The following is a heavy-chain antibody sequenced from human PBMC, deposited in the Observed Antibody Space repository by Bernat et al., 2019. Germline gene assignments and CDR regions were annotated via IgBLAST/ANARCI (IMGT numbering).Heavy chain of an antibody. Sequence: QVQLVQSGAEVKKPGASVKVSCKASGYTFTGYYMHWVRQAPGQGLEWMGWINPNSGGTNYAQKFQGWVTMTRDTSISTAYMEMSRLRSDDTAVYYCAREGGSGNYSQMDFDYWGKGTLVTVSS. J-gene: IGHJ4*02. V-gene: IGHV1-2*04. CDR2: INPNSGGT. D-gene: IGHD3-10*01. CDR1: GYTFTGYY. CDR3: AREGGSGNYSQMDFDY.